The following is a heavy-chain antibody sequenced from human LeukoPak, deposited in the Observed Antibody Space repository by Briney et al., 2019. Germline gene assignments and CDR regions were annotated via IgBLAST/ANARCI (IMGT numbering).Heavy chain of an antibody. D-gene: IGHD1-26*01. J-gene: IGHJ4*02. V-gene: IGHV1-69*13. CDR1: GGTFSNYP. Sequence: SVKVSCKASGGTFSNYPISWVRQAPGQGLEWMGGITPLFGRPNYAQKFQGRVTINADESTSTAYMELISLRSEDTAVYYCARGGVVGATRGKPPMQFDYWGQGTLVTVSS. CDR2: ITPLFGRP. CDR3: ARGGVVGATRGKPPMQFDY.